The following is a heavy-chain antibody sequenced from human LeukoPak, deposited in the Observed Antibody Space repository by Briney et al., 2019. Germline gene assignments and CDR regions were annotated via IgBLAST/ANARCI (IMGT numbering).Heavy chain of an antibody. CDR2: INPNSGGT. J-gene: IGHJ4*02. V-gene: IGHV1-2*02. D-gene: IGHD2-2*01. Sequence: ASVKVSCKASRYTFTDYYIHWVRQAPGQGLEWMGWINPNSGGTNYAQTFQGRVTMTRDTSISTAYMELSRLTSDDTAVYYCARGDIYCSSTTCQADYWGQGTLVTVSS. CDR1: RYTFTDYY. CDR3: ARGDIYCSSTTCQADY.